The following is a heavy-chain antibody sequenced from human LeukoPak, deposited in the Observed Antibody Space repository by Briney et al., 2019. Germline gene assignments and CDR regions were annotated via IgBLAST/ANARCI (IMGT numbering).Heavy chain of an antibody. CDR2: ISGSTI. V-gene: IGHV3-48*04. D-gene: IGHD1-1*01. CDR1: GFTFNTYT. CDR3: ARGVGPRRLGQKYGMDV. Sequence: GGSLRLSCAASGFTFNTYTMNWVRQAPGKGLEWVSYISGSTIYYADSVKGRFTISRDNAKNSLYLQMNSLRAEDTAVYYCARGVGPRRLGQKYGMDVWGQGTTVTVSS. J-gene: IGHJ6*02.